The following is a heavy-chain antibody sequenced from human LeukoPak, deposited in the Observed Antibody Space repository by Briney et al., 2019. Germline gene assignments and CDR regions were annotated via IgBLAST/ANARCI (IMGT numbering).Heavy chain of an antibody. D-gene: IGHD1-26*01. CDR3: TRDSGTYNWLHP. V-gene: IGHV3-73*01. CDR1: GFTFSDSS. CDR2: MEKELNGYAT. J-gene: IGHJ5*02. Sequence: GGSLRLSCAASGFTFSDSSIHWVRQASGKGLEWIGLMEKELNGYATAYAASVRGRFTTSRDDSQNTAYLQMDSLKTEDTALYSCTRDSGTYNWLHPWGQGTLVTVSS.